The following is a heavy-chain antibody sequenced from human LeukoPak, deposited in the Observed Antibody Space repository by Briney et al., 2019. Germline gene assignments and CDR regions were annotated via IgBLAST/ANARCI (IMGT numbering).Heavy chain of an antibody. CDR1: GFTFSNYE. J-gene: IGHJ3*02. V-gene: IGHV3-48*03. Sequence: GGSLRLSCTVSGFTFSNYEMNWVRQAPGKGLEWVSYISSSGSAKYYADSVKSRFTISRDNAESSLYLQMNSLRAEDTAVYYCARDGVRGVRDAFDIWGQGTRVTVSS. CDR3: ARDGVRGVRDAFDI. D-gene: IGHD3-10*01. CDR2: ISSSGSAK.